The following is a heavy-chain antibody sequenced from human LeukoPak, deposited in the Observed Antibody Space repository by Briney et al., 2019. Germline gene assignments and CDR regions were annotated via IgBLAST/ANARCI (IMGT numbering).Heavy chain of an antibody. CDR2: IYYSGST. Sequence: SETLSLTCTVSGGSISSHYWSWIRQPPGKGLEWIGYIYYSGSTNYNPSLKSRVTISVDTSKNQFSLKLSSVTAADTAVYYCARGRAAMPDNWFDPWGQGTLVTVSS. CDR3: ARGRAAMPDNWFDP. V-gene: IGHV4-59*11. J-gene: IGHJ5*02. D-gene: IGHD2-2*01. CDR1: GGSISSHY.